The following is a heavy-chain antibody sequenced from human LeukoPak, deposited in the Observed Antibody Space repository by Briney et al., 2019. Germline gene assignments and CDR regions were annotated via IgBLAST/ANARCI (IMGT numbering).Heavy chain of an antibody. CDR2: IRSKAYGGTT. Sequence: GGSLRLSCTASGFTFGDYAMSWVRQAPGKGLEWVGFIRSKAYGGTTEYAASVKGRFTISRDDSKSIAYLQMNSLKTEDTAVYYCTTELERQSHYYYYGMDVWGQGTTVTVSS. CDR1: GFTFGDYA. CDR3: TTELERQSHYYYYGMDV. J-gene: IGHJ6*02. V-gene: IGHV3-49*04. D-gene: IGHD1-1*01.